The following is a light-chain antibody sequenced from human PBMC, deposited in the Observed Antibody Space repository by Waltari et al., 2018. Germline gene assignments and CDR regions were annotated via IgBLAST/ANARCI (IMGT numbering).Light chain of an antibody. Sequence: SFVLTQTPSVSVAPGNTARITCGGDNIGSKSVHWYQQKPGQAPVLVVHDDRDRSPGVPGGISGSNSGNTATLTISSVDVGDEADYYCQLWDYTTDHWVFGGGTKLTVL. CDR2: DDR. J-gene: IGLJ3*02. V-gene: IGLV3-21*03. CDR3: QLWDYTTDHWV. CDR1: NIGSKS.